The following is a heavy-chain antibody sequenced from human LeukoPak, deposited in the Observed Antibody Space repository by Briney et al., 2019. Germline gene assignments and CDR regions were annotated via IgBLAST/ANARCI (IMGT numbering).Heavy chain of an antibody. J-gene: IGHJ4*02. V-gene: IGHV4-31*03. Sequence: SQTLSLTCTVSGGSISSGYYWSWIRQHPGKGLEWIGYIHYSGYTYYNLSLESRLTISVDTSKNQFSLQLKSLTAADTAVYYCARVVDSTAAGGEFDYWGQGTLVTVSS. D-gene: IGHD6-13*01. CDR3: ARVVDSTAAGGEFDY. CDR2: IHYSGYT. CDR1: GGSISSGYY.